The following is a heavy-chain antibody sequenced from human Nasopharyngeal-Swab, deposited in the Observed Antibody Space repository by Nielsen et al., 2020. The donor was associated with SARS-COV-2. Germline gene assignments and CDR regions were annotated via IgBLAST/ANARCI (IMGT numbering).Heavy chain of an antibody. CDR2: IYYSGST. Sequence: SETLSLTCNVSGGSISSGGYYWSWIRQHPGKGLEWIGYIYYSGSTYYNPSLKSRVTISVDTSKNQFSMKLSSVTAADTAVSYCARAYGDYPYWADYWGQGTLVTVSS. V-gene: IGHV4-31*03. CDR1: GGSISSGGYY. J-gene: IGHJ4*02. D-gene: IGHD4-17*01. CDR3: ARAYGDYPYWADY.